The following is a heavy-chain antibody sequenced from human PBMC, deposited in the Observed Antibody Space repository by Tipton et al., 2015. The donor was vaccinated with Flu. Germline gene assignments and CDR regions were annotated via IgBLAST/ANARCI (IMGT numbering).Heavy chain of an antibody. V-gene: IGHV4-34*01. D-gene: IGHD1-14*01. CDR2: INQSGNT. J-gene: IGHJ6*02. Sequence: TLSLTCAVYGGTFSDHYWTWIRQRPGEGLEWIGEINQSGNTDSAPSLKSRVTISVDTSTNQVSLILRSATAADTAMYYCARFPDYYYGLDVWGQGTAVTVSS. CDR3: ARFPDYYYGLDV. CDR1: GGTFSDHY.